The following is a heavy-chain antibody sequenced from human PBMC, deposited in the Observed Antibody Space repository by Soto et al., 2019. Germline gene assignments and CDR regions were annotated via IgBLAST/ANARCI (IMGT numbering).Heavy chain of an antibody. CDR1: GGSISSYY. D-gene: IGHD2-2*01. J-gene: IGHJ5*02. CDR2: IYYSGST. CDR3: ARALCVPAGHITWVDT. V-gene: IGHV4-59*01. Sequence: ETLSLTCTVAGGSISSYYGSWIRQPPGKGLEWIGYIYYSGSTNYNPSLKSRVTISVDTSKNQFSLKLSSVTAADTAVYYCARALCVPAGHITWVDTWGQGTLVPVSS.